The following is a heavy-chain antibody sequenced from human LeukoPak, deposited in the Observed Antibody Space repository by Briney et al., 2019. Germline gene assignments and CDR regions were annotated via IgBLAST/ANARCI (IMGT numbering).Heavy chain of an antibody. CDR3: VRDFDAWSAIDI. CDR1: GGSFSGYY. CDR2: INHSGST. D-gene: IGHD3-3*01. J-gene: IGHJ3*02. Sequence: SETLSLTCAVYGGSFSGYYWSWIRQPPGKGLEWIGEINHSGSTNYNPSLKSRVSISLDTSKKQFSLHLSSVTAADTAIYYCVRDFDAWSAIDIWGQGTMVTVSS. V-gene: IGHV4-34*01.